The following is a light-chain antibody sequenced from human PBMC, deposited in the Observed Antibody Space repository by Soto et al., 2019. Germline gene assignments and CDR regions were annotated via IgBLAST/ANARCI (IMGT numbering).Light chain of an antibody. J-gene: IGLJ1*01. V-gene: IGLV2-14*02. CDR2: EDT. Sequence: QSALTQPASVSGSPGQSITISCTGTSSDVGGYNLVSWYQQYPGKAPKLMIYEDTNRPSGVSNRFSGSKSGNTASLTISGLQAEDEADFYCSSYTSSSTYVFGTGTKVTVL. CDR3: SSYTSSSTYV. CDR1: SSDVGGYNL.